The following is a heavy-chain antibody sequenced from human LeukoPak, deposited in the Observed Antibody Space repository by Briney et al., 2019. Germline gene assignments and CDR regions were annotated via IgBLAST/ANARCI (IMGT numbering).Heavy chain of an antibody. CDR1: GGSFSGYY. CDR3: ARDGFGSGSIDY. CDR2: INHSGST. Sequence: PSETLSLTCAVYGGSFSGYYWSWIRQPPGKGLEWIGEINHSGSTNYNPSLKSRVTMSVDTSKNQFSLKLSSVTAADTAVYYCARDGFGSGSIDYWGQGTLVTVSS. J-gene: IGHJ4*02. V-gene: IGHV4-34*01. D-gene: IGHD3-10*01.